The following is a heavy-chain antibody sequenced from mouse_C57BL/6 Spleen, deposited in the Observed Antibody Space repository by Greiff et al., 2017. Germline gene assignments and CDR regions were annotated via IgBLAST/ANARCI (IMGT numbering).Heavy chain of an antibody. J-gene: IGHJ2*01. CDR1: GFTFSDYG. CDR2: ISSGSSTL. CDR3: ARREDSNYGGSYVDY. V-gene: IGHV5-17*01. D-gene: IGHD2-5*01. Sequence: EVQGVESGGGLVKPGGSLKLSCAASGFTFSDYGMHWVRQAPEKGLEWVAYISSGSSTLYYADPVKGRFTISRDNAKNTLCLQMTSLRSEDTAMYYCARREDSNYGGSYVDYWGQGTTLTVAS.